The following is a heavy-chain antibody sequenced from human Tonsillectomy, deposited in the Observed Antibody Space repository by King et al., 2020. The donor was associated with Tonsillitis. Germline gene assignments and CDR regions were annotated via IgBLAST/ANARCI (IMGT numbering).Heavy chain of an antibody. J-gene: IGHJ6*02. Sequence: VQLVESGGGLVQPGGSLRLSCAASGFTFSSYWMNWVRQAPGKGLEWVANIKQDGSEKYYVGSVKGRFTISRDNAKNSLYLQMNSLRVEDTAVYYCARQGDGPLLPFYYFYGLDVWGQGTTVTVSS. CDR1: GFTFSSYW. CDR3: ARQGDGPLLPFYYFYGLDV. D-gene: IGHD2-15*01. CDR2: IKQDGSEK. V-gene: IGHV3-7*03.